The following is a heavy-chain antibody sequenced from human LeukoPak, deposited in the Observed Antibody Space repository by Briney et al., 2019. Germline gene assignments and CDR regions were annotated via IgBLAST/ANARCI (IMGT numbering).Heavy chain of an antibody. Sequence: PGGSLRLSCAASGFTFCSYAMSWVRQAPGEGLEWVSAISGSGGSTYYADSVKGRFTISRDNSKNTLYLQMNSLRAEDTAVYYCAKAYCGGDCYSSEDMDVWGKGTTVTVSS. CDR2: ISGSGGST. J-gene: IGHJ6*03. CDR3: AKAYCGGDCYSSEDMDV. V-gene: IGHV3-23*01. CDR1: GFTFCSYA. D-gene: IGHD2-21*02.